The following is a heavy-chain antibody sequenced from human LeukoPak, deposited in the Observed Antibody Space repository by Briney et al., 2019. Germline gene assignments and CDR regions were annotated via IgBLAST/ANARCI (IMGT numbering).Heavy chain of an antibody. V-gene: IGHV4-39*01. CDR1: GGSISSSSYY. Sequence: SETLSLTCTVSGGSISSSSYYWGWIRQPPGKGLEGIGSMYYSVSTYYNPYLKSQVTISVEASKNQFSLKLSSVTAADTAVYYCARVTGYSSSWYFDYWGQGTLVTVSS. CDR3: ARVTGYSSSWYFDY. J-gene: IGHJ4*02. CDR2: MYYSVST. D-gene: IGHD6-13*01.